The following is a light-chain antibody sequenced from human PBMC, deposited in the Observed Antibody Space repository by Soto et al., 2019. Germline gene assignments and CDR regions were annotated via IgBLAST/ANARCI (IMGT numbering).Light chain of an antibody. CDR2: WAS. J-gene: IGKJ1*01. Sequence: DIVMTQSPESLTVSLGERATINCKSSRSVLLSSNNKNYLAWYQQKPGQPPNLLIYWASTRESGVPDRFSGSGSGTDFTLTISSLQAEDVAVYYCQQYYSLPWTFGQGTKVEIK. V-gene: IGKV4-1*01. CDR3: QQYYSLPWT. CDR1: RSVLLSSNNKNY.